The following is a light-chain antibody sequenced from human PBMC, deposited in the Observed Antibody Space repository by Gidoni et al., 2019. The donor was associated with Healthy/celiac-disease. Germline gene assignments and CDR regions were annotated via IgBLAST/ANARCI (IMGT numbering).Light chain of an antibody. Sequence: DIHMTQYPSSVSASVGDRVTITCRAIQGISSWLAWYQQKPGKDHKLLIYAASSLQSGVQSRFSGSGAGTDFIIMISSMQQEDFATYYCQKDNSLPLTFGGGTKVEIK. V-gene: IGKV1D-12*01. J-gene: IGKJ4*01. CDR3: QKDNSLPLT. CDR2: AAS. CDR1: QGISSW.